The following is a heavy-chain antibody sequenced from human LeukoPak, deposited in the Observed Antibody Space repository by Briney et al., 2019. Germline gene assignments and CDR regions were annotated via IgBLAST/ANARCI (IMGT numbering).Heavy chain of an antibody. Sequence: GGSLRLSCAASGFTFSSYGMSWVRQAPGKGLEWVSAISGSGVYTYYADSVKGRFTISRDNSKNTLYLQMNSLRAEDTAVYYCVRDSYTNTWHFQEKDYWGQGTQVTVSS. J-gene: IGHJ4*02. CDR3: VRDSYTNTWHFQEKDY. CDR2: ISGSGVYT. CDR1: GFTFSSYG. V-gene: IGHV3-23*01. D-gene: IGHD2-2*02.